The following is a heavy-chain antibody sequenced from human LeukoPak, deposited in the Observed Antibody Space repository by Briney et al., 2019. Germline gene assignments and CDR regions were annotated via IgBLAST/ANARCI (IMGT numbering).Heavy chain of an antibody. Sequence: SETLSLTCTVSGGSISSGGYYWSWIRQHPGKGLEWIGYIYYSGSTYYNPSLKSRVTISVDTSKNQFSLKLSSVTAADTAVYYCARDGPRRPYWYFDLWGRGTLVTVSS. V-gene: IGHV4-31*03. CDR1: GGSISSGGYY. D-gene: IGHD1-14*01. J-gene: IGHJ2*01. CDR3: ARDGPRRPYWYFDL. CDR2: IYYSGST.